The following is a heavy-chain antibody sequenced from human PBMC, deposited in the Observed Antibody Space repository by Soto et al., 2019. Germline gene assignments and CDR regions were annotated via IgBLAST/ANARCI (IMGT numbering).Heavy chain of an antibody. D-gene: IGHD3-3*02. J-gene: IGHJ4*02. CDR3: ARYIRGPTVFYFDF. CDR1: GFTFRSYA. V-gene: IGHV3-23*01. CDR2: VTYNGDNT. Sequence: GGSLRLSCAASGFTFRSYAMTWVRQAPGKGLEWVSVVTYNGDNTYYADSVKGRFTISRDNSKEKVDLQMNSLTAEDTAVYYCARYIRGPTVFYFDFWGPGVLVTVSS.